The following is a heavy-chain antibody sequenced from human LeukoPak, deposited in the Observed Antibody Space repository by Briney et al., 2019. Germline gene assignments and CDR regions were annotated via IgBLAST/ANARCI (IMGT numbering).Heavy chain of an antibody. J-gene: IGHJ4*02. CDR1: GFPFSNAW. V-gene: IGHV3-15*01. CDR2: IKTKTDGGTT. CDR3: ATDRPWRGVH. D-gene: IGHD3-10*01. Sequence: PGGSLRLSCAASGFPFSNAWMSWVRHAPGRGLEWVGRIKTKTDGGTTDYAAPVKGRFTISRDDSKNTPYLQMNSLKIEDTAVYYCATDRPWRGVHWGQGTLVSVS.